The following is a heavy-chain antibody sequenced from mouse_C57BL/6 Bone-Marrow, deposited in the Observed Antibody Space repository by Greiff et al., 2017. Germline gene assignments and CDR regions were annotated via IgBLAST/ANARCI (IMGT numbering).Heavy chain of an antibody. CDR3: ARSRDSLYLCFDV. J-gene: IGHJ1*03. CDR2: INPSNGGT. Sequence: QVHLQQPGTELVKPGASVKLSCKASGYTFTSYWMHWVKQRPGQGLEWIGNINPSNGGTNYNEKFKSKATLTVDKSSSTAYRQLRSLTAEDSAVYDCARSRDSLYLCFDVWGTGTTVTVSA. V-gene: IGHV1-53*01. D-gene: IGHD3-3*01. CDR1: GYTFTSYW.